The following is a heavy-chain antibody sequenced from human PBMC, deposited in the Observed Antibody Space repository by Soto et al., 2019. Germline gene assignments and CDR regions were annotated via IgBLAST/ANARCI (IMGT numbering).Heavy chain of an antibody. CDR1: GFTFSSYG. V-gene: IGHV3-33*01. D-gene: IGHD2-2*01. CDR2: IWYDGSNK. J-gene: IGHJ4*02. Sequence: GGSLRLSCAASGFTFSSYGMHWVRQAPGKGLEWVAVIWYDGSNKYYADSVKGRFTISRDNSKNTLYLQMNSLRAEDTAVYCCARDPTPLPAAIDYWGQGTLVTVSS. CDR3: ARDPTPLPAAIDY.